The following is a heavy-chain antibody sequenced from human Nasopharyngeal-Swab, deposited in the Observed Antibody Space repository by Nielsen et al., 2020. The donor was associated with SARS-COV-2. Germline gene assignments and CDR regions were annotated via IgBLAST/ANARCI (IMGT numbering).Heavy chain of an antibody. D-gene: IGHD3-3*01. CDR3: AREVLRFLEWLLTDYYYYGMDV. V-gene: IGHV3-30*03. CDR2: IAHDASNE. J-gene: IGHJ6*02. Sequence: VRQAPGKGLEWVAFIAHDASNEYYGDSVKGRFSISRDNSKNTLYLQMNSLRAEDTAVYYCAREVLRFLEWLLTDYYYYGMDVWGQGTTVTVSS.